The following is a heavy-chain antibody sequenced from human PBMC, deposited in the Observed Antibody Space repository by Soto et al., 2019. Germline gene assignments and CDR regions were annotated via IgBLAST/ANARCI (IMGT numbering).Heavy chain of an antibody. V-gene: IGHV4-30-4*01. J-gene: IGHJ6*02. CDR2: IYYSGST. CDR3: ASTPHGYSYGYLIGMDV. CDR1: GGSISSGDYY. Sequence: TLSLTCTVSGGSISSGDYYWSWIRQPPGKGLEWIGYIYYSGSTYYNPSLKSRVTISVDTSKNQFSLKLSSVTAADTAVYYCASTPHGYSYGYLIGMDVWGQGTTVTGS. D-gene: IGHD5-18*01.